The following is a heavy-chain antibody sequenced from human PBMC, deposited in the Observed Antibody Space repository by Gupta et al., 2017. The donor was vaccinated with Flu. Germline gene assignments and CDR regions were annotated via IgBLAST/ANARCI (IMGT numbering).Heavy chain of an antibody. Sequence: VRQAPGKGLEWLSSIVSSGSTNYADSVRGRFTVSRDNSKSTVYLQMNSLKAEDTAVYYCAKGTGTGTTLLDYWGQGTLVTVSS. CDR2: IVSSGST. CDR3: AKGTGTGTTLLDY. D-gene: IGHD1-1*01. J-gene: IGHJ4*02. V-gene: IGHV3-23*01.